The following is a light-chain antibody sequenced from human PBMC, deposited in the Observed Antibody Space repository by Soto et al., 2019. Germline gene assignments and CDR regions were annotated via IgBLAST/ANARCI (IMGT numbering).Light chain of an antibody. CDR1: QSISSY. Sequence: DIQMTQSPSSLSASVGDRVTITCRASQSISSYLNWYQQKPGKAPKLLIYAASSLQSGVPSRFSGSGSGTDFTLTISSLQPEDFATYYCQQSYSTPRMFGQGIKVEIK. V-gene: IGKV1-39*01. J-gene: IGKJ1*01. CDR3: QQSYSTPRM. CDR2: AAS.